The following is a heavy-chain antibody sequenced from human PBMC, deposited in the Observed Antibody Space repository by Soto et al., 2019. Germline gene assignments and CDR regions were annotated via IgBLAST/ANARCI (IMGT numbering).Heavy chain of an antibody. V-gene: IGHV1-18*01. CDR1: GYTFTSYG. CDR3: ARHTPNNYYDILPRYHNHIDY. CDR2: ISAYNGNT. J-gene: IGHJ4*02. D-gene: IGHD3-9*01. Sequence: GASVKVSCKASGYTFTSYGISWVRQAPGQGLEWMGWISAYNGNTNYAQKLQGRVTMTTDTSTSTAYMELRSLRSDDTAVYYCARHTPNNYYDILPRYHNHIDYWGQGTLVSVSS.